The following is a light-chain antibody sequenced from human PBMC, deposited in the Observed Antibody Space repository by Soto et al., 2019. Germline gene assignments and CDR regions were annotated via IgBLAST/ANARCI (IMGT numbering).Light chain of an antibody. V-gene: IGKV1-39*01. J-gene: IGKJ4*01. CDR2: AAS. Sequence: DIQMTQSPSSLSASVGDRVTITCRASQSISSYLNWYQQKPGKVPKLLIYAASSLQGGVPSRFSGSGSGTDFTLTISSLQPEDFATYYCQQANSFPLTFGGGTKVDI. CDR1: QSISSY. CDR3: QQANSFPLT.